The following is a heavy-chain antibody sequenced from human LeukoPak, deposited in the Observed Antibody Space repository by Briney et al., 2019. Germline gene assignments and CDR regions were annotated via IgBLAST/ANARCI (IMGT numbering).Heavy chain of an antibody. CDR2: ISGSGGST. Sequence: GGNLTLSCAASGFTFSSYAMSWLRQAPGQGLEWVSAISGSGGSTYYADSVKGRFTISRDNSKNTLYLQMNSLRAEDTAVYYCAKDRPLRIGIADRPHFDYWGQGTLVTVSS. D-gene: IGHD6-13*01. J-gene: IGHJ4*02. V-gene: IGHV3-23*01. CDR1: GFTFSSYA. CDR3: AKDRPLRIGIADRPHFDY.